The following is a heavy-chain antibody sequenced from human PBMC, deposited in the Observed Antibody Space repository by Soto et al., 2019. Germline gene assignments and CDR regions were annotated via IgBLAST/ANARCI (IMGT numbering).Heavy chain of an antibody. J-gene: IGHJ6*01. Sequence: QVQLVESGGGVVQPGRSLRLSCAASGFTFSSYAMHWVRQAPGKGLEWVAVISYDGSNKYYADSVKGRFTISRDNSKNTLYLQMNSLRAEDTAVYYCARSGLTGYSSGWYKGVYYYYGMDVW. CDR2: ISYDGSNK. D-gene: IGHD6-19*01. CDR1: GFTFSSYA. CDR3: ARSGLTGYSSGWYKGVYYYYGMDV. V-gene: IGHV3-30-3*01.